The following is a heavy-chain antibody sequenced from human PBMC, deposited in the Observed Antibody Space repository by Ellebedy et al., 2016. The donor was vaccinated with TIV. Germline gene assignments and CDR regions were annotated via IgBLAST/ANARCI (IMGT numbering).Heavy chain of an antibody. D-gene: IGHD5-18*01. CDR2: INHSGST. CDR1: GGSFSGYY. CDR3: ASSRGYSYGLGDGMDV. V-gene: IGHV4-34*01. J-gene: IGHJ6*02. Sequence: MPSETLSLTCAVYGGSFSGYYWSRIRQPPGKGLEWIGEINHSGSTNYNPSLKSRVTISVDTSKNQFSLKLSSVTAADTAVYYCASSRGYSYGLGDGMDVWGQGTTVTVSS.